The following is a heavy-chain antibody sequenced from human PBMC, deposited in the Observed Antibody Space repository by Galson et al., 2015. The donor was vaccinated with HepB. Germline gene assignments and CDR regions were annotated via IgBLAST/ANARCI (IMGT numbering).Heavy chain of an antibody. CDR3: ASEFDSSRWYDFDY. CDR1: GFTFSSYA. CDR2: ISYDGSNK. J-gene: IGHJ4*02. D-gene: IGHD6-19*01. V-gene: IGHV3-30-3*01. Sequence: SLRLSCAASGFTFSSYAMHWVRQAPGKGLEWVAVISYDGSNKYYADSVKGRFTISRDNSKNTLYLQMNSLRAEDTAVYYCASEFDSSRWYDFDYWGQGTLVTVSS.